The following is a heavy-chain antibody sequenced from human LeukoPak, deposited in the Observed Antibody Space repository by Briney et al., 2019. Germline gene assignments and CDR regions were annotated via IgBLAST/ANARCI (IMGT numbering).Heavy chain of an antibody. D-gene: IGHD3-3*01. CDR2: MNPNSGNT. CDR3: ARGLRFLEWLLSV. V-gene: IGHV1-8*03. J-gene: IGHJ4*02. CDR1: GGTFSSYA. Sequence: ASVKVSCKASGGTFSSYAISWVRQATGQGPEWMGWMNPNSGNTGYAQKFQGRVTITRNTSISTAYMELSSLRSEDTAVYYCARGLRFLEWLLSVWGQGTLVTVSS.